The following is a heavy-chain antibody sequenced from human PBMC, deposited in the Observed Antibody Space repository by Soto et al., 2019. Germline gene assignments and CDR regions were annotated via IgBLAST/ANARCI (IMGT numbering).Heavy chain of an antibody. D-gene: IGHD6-13*01. V-gene: IGHV3-30*18. CDR1: GFTFSSYG. J-gene: IGHJ5*02. CDR2: ISYDGSNK. CDR3: AKDGVAAAGTFSWFDP. Sequence: SLRLSCAASGFTFSSYGMHWVRQAPGKGLEWVAVISYDGSNKYYADSVKGRFTISRDNSKNTLYLQMNSLRAEDTAVYYCAKDGVAAAGTFSWFDPWGQGTLVTVSS.